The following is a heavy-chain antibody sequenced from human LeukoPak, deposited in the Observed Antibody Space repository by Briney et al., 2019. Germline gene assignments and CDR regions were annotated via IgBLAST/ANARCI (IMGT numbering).Heavy chain of an antibody. CDR3: ARDLREGRSISGIIDY. CDR1: GYTFTSYG. V-gene: IGHV1-18*01. D-gene: IGHD3-10*01. Sequence: ASVKVSCKASGYTFTSYGISWVRQAPGQGLEWMGWISAYNGNTNYAQKLQGRVTMTTDTSTSTAYMELRSLRSDDTAVYYCARDLREGRSISGIIDYWGQGTLVTVSS. CDR2: ISAYNGNT. J-gene: IGHJ4*02.